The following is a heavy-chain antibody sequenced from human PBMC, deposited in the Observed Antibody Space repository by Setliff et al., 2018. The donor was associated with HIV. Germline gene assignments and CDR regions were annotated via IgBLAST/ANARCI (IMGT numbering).Heavy chain of an antibody. CDR3: AKDYYDSSGSLYYFDY. J-gene: IGHJ4*02. CDR1: GFAFSSYA. CDR2: IWYDGSNK. V-gene: IGHV3-30*02. D-gene: IGHD3-22*01. Sequence: GGSLRLSCAVSGFAFSSYAMHWVRQAPGKGLEWVAVIWYDGSNKKYGDSVKGRFTISRDNSKKTLYLQMNSLRAEDTAVYYCAKDYYDSSGSLYYFDYWGQGTLVTVSS.